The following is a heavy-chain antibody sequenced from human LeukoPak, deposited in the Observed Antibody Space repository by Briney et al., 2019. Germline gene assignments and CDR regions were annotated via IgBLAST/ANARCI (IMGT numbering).Heavy chain of an antibody. CDR3: ARDSGGNSGSYDGAFAI. CDR2: IRYDGSNK. J-gene: IGHJ3*02. Sequence: GGSLRLSCAASGFTFSSYGMYWVRQGPGKGLERVAFIRYDGSNKYYADSVKGRFTVSRDNSKNTLYLQMKSLRAEDTAVYYCARDSGGNSGSYDGAFAIWGQGTMVTVSS. V-gene: IGHV3-30*02. D-gene: IGHD1-26*01. CDR1: GFTFSSYG.